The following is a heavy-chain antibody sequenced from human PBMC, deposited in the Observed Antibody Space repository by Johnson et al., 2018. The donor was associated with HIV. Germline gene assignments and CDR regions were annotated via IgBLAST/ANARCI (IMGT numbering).Heavy chain of an antibody. CDR2: ISYDGSNK. J-gene: IGHJ3*02. CDR3: AKESETYGGNIGFQHAFDI. CDR1: GFTFSSYA. Sequence: QVQLVESGGGVVQPGRSLRLSCAASGFTFSSYAMHWVRQAPAKGLQWVAVISYDGSNKYYADSVKGRFTISRDNSKNTVYLQMNSLRAEDTAVYYCAKESETYGGNIGFQHAFDIWG. D-gene: IGHD4-23*01. V-gene: IGHV3-30-3*01.